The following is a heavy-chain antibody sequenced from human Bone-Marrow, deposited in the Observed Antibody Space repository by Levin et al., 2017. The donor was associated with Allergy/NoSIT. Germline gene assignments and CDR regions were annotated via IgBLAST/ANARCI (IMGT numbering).Heavy chain of an antibody. CDR3: TRGARPNGMDV. D-gene: IGHD6-6*01. CDR1: GFTFGDYA. CDR2: IRSKAYGGTA. J-gene: IGHJ6*02. V-gene: IGHV3-49*04. Sequence: GGSLRLSCTGSGFTFGDYAMSWVRQAPGKGLEWAGFIRSKAYGGTAEYAASVRGRFTFSRDDSRSIAYLQMNSLKTEDTAVYYCTRGARPNGMDVWGQGTTVTVSS.